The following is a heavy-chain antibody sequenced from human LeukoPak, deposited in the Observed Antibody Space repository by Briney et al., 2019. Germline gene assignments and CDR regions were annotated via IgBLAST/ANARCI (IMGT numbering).Heavy chain of an antibody. J-gene: IGHJ4*02. CDR2: I. V-gene: IGHV3-7*01. D-gene: IGHD6-19*01. CDR1: GLPFSSHW. CDR3: ASAGGWVFFN. Sequence: GGSLRLSCAASGLPFSSHWLSWFRQSPGKGLEWVAHIKGRFTISRDNARNSQYLQMNNLRAEDTAVYYCASAGGWVFFNWGQGTLVTVSS.